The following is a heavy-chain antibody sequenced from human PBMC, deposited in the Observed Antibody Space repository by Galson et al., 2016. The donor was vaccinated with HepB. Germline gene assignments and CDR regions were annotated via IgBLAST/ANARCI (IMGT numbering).Heavy chain of an antibody. CDR1: GGSIRRSTYY. CDR2: IYYSGST. V-gene: IGHV4-39*02. CDR3: ARDDSSGYWFYYFDY. J-gene: IGHJ4*02. D-gene: IGHD3-22*01. Sequence: SETLSLTCTVSGGSIRRSTYYWGWIRQPPGKGLEWIGSIYYSGSTYYNPSLKSRVTISVDTSKNQFSLKLSSVTAADTAVYYCARDDSSGYWFYYFDYWGQGTLGTVAS.